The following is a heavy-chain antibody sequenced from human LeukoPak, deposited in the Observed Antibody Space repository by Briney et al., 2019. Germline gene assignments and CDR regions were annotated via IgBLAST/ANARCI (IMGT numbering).Heavy chain of an antibody. CDR1: GFTFDDYG. D-gene: IGHD3-9*01. J-gene: IGHJ1*01. CDR2: INWNGGST. V-gene: IGHV3-20*04. Sequence: GGSLRLSCAASGFTFDDYGMSWVRQAPGKGLEWVSGINWNGGSTGYADSVKGRFTISRDNSKNTLYLQMNSLRAEDTAIYYCAKDYDILTGYFAAVYFRHWGQGTLVTVSS. CDR3: AKDYDILTGYFAAVYFRH.